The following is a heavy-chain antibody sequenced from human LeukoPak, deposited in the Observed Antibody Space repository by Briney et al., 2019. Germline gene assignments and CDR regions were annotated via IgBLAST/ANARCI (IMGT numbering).Heavy chain of an antibody. D-gene: IGHD3-3*02. CDR1: GGSISSSSYY. Sequence: PSETLSLTCTVSGGSISSSSYYWGWIRQPPGKGLEWIGSIYYSGSTYYNPSLKSRVTISVDTSKNQFSLKLSSVTAANTAVYYCARGRGISSNNWFDPWGQGTLVTVSS. CDR3: ARGRGISSNNWFDP. V-gene: IGHV4-39*07. CDR2: IYYSGST. J-gene: IGHJ5*02.